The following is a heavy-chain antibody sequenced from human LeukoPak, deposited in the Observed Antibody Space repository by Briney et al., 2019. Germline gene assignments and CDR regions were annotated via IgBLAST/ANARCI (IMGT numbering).Heavy chain of an antibody. CDR2: ISAYNGNT. Sequence: ASVKVSCKASGYTFTSYGISWVRRAPGQGLEWMGWISAYNGNTNYAQKLQGRVTMTTDTSTSTAYMELRSLRSDDTAVYYCASELRGRDGYNGGYWGQETLVTVSS. CDR1: GYTFTSYG. J-gene: IGHJ4*02. CDR3: ASELRGRDGYNGGY. V-gene: IGHV1-18*01. D-gene: IGHD5-24*01.